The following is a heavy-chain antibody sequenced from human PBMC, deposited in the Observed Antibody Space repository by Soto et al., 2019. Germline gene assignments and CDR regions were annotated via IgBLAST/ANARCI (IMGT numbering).Heavy chain of an antibody. CDR2: INHSGST. V-gene: IGHV4-34*01. Sequence: SETLSLTCAVYRGSFSDYSWSWIRQPPGKGLEWIGEINHSGSTNLHPSLKSRVTISVDTSKNHFSLKLGSVTAADTALYYCSRRAPEGFDPWGQGTLVTVPQ. CDR1: RGSFSDYS. J-gene: IGHJ5*02. CDR3: SRRAPEGFDP.